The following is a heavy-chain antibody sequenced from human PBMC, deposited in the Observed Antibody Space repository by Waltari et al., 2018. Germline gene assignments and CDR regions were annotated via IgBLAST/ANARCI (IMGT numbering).Heavy chain of an antibody. D-gene: IGHD6-6*01. J-gene: IGHJ4*02. CDR3: YSSSSEVDY. V-gene: IGHV3-7*01. Sequence: EVQLVESGGGLVQPGGSLRLSCAASGLTFRSYWMSWVRQAPGKGLEWVANIKQDGSEKYYVDSVKGRFTISRDNAKNSLYLQMNSLRAEDTAVYYCYSSSSEVDYWGQGTLVTVSS. CDR2: IKQDGSEK. CDR1: GLTFRSYW.